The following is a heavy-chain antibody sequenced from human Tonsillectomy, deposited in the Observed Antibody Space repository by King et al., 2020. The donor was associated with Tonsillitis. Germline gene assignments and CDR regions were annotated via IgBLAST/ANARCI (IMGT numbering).Heavy chain of an antibody. CDR1: GYSFPSYW. Sequence: VQLVESGAEVKKPGESLKISCTGSGYSFPSYWIGWVRKMPGKGLEWMGIIYPGDSDIRYRPSFQGQVTISADKSIRTAYLQWSSLKASDTAMYYCARLVAQQLGFDYWGQGTLVTVSS. D-gene: IGHD6-13*01. V-gene: IGHV5-51*01. CDR3: ARLVAQQLGFDY. CDR2: IYPGDSDI. J-gene: IGHJ4*02.